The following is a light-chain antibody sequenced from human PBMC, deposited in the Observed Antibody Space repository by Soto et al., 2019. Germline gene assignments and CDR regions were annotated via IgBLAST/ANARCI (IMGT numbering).Light chain of an antibody. J-gene: IGLJ1*01. Sequence: QSVLTQPASVSGSPGQSITISCTGTTSDVGGYNYVSWYRQLPGQAPTLMIYEVTNRPSGVSNRFSGSKSGNTASLTISGLQVEDEADYYCSSKTSSRTPFVFGTGTKVTVL. CDR3: SSKTSSRTPFV. CDR1: TSDVGGYNY. CDR2: EVT. V-gene: IGLV2-14*01.